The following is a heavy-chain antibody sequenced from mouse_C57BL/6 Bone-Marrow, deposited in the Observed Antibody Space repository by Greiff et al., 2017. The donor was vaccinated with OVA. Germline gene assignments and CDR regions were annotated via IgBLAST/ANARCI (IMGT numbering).Heavy chain of an antibody. CDR1: GFTFSDYG. J-gene: IGHJ2*01. CDR2: ISSGSSTI. CDR3: ASGTRGVGFDY. Sequence: EVNLVESGGGLVKPGGSLKLSCAASGFTFSDYGMHWVRQAPEKGLEWVAYISSGSSTIYYADTVKGRFTISRDNAKNTLFLQMTSLRSEDTAMYYCASGTRGVGFDYWGQGTTLTVSS. D-gene: IGHD3-3*01. V-gene: IGHV5-17*01.